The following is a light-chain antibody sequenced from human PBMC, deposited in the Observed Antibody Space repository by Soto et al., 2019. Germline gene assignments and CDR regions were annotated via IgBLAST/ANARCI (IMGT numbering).Light chain of an antibody. CDR2: RTS. Sequence: EIVMTQFPATLSVSPGERATLFCRASQNIGNSLAWYQQKPGQAPRLLLYRTSSRATGVAARFSGSGSGTEFTLTISSLQSEDFAVYYCQQYKNWYTFGQGTKLEIK. V-gene: IGKV3-15*01. J-gene: IGKJ2*01. CDR3: QQYKNWYT. CDR1: QNIGNS.